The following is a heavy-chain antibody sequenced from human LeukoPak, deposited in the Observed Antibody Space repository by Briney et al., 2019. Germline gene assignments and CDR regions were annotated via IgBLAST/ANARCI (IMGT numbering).Heavy chain of an antibody. D-gene: IGHD3-3*01. CDR2: ISGSGGST. J-gene: IGHJ4*02. Sequence: GGSLRLSCAASGFTFSSYAMSWVRQAPGKGLEWVSSISGSGGSTYYADSVKGRFTISRDNSKNTLYLQMNSLRAEDTAVYYCAKANYYDFWSGYYPIDYWGQGTLVTVSS. V-gene: IGHV3-23*01. CDR1: GFTFSSYA. CDR3: AKANYYDFWSGYYPIDY.